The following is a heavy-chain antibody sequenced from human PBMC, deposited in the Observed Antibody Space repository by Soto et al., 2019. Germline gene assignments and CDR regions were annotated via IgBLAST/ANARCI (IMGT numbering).Heavy chain of an antibody. V-gene: IGHV6-1*01. CDR2: TYYRSKWYN. D-gene: IGHD2-2*01. CDR3: ARDRDIVVVPAATPSYYYGMDV. J-gene: IGHJ6*02. Sequence: SQTLSLTCAISGDSVSSNSAAWNWIRQSPSRGLEWLGRTYYRSKWYNDYAVSVKSRITINPDTSKNQFSLQLNSVTPEDTAVYYCARDRDIVVVPAATPSYYYGMDVWGQGTTVTV. CDR1: GDSVSSNSAA.